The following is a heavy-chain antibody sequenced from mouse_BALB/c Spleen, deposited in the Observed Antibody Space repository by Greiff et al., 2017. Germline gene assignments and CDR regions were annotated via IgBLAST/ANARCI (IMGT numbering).Heavy chain of an antibody. D-gene: IGHD4-1*01. Sequence: EVKLMESGGGLVKPGGSLKLSCAASGFTFSSYAMSWVRQSPEKRLEWVAEISSGGSYTYYPDTVTGRFTISRDNAKNTLYLEMSSLRSEDTAMYYCARDGTLYAMDYWGQGTSVTVSS. CDR2: ISSGGSYT. CDR3: ARDGTLYAMDY. V-gene: IGHV5-9-4*01. CDR1: GFTFSSYA. J-gene: IGHJ4*01.